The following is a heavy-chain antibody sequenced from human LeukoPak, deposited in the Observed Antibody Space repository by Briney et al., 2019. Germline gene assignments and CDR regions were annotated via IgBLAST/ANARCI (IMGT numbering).Heavy chain of an antibody. J-gene: IGHJ4*02. CDR1: GGSITISSYY. CDR3: ARLRPGEVDY. D-gene: IGHD7-27*01. V-gene: IGHV4-39*01. Sequence: PSETLSLTCTVSGGSITISSYYWGWIRQPPGKGLEWIGSIYYSGSTYYNPSLKSRVTISVDTSKNQFSLKLSSVTAADTAVYHCARLRPGEVDYWGQGTLVTVSS. CDR2: IYYSGST.